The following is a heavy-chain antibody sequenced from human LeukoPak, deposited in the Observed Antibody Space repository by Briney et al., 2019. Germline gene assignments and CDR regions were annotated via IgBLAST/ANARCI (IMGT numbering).Heavy chain of an antibody. CDR3: ARARFFRGSGSYYDD. Sequence: ASVKVSCKASGYTFTSYGISWVRQAPGQGLEWLGWISANSGNTNYAQKLQGRVTMTTDTSTSTAYMELRSLRSDDTAVYYCARARFFRGSGSYYDDWGQGTLVTVSS. D-gene: IGHD3-10*01. CDR1: GYTFTSYG. V-gene: IGHV1-18*01. CDR2: ISANSGNT. J-gene: IGHJ4*02.